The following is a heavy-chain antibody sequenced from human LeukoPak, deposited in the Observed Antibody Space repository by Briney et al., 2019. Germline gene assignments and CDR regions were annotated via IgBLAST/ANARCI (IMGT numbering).Heavy chain of an antibody. Sequence: RGTPRLSCAASGYRFRRYSMNWVRQAPGKGLERVASISTSSSDISSAESVKGRVTVSRDNARASLDVEMNSLRGEDTAVYYCARGGETPGILWGGMDVWGQGTTVSAS. D-gene: IGHD2-21*01. CDR3: ARGGETPGILWGGMDV. J-gene: IGHJ6*02. V-gene: IGHV3-21*01. CDR1: GYRFRRYS. CDR2: ISTSSSDI.